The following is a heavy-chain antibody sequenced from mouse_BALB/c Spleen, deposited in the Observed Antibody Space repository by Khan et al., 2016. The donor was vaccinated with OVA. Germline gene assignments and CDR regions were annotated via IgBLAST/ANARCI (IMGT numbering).Heavy chain of an antibody. CDR1: GFSLTGYG. J-gene: IGHJ4*01. Sequence: VELVESGPGLVAPSQSLSITCTVSGFSLTGYGVNWVRKPPGKGLEWLGMIWGDGSTDYHSDLKSRLSISKDNSTSQVLLKMNSLHTDDTARYYCAREIYYDYAYYYAMDYWGQGTSVTVSA. CDR2: IWGDGST. CDR3: AREIYYDYAYYYAMDY. V-gene: IGHV2-6-7*01. D-gene: IGHD2-4*01.